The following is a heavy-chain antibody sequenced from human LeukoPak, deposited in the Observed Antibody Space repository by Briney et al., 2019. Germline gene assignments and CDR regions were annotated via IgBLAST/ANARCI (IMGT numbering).Heavy chain of an antibody. CDR2: IYYSGST. Sequence: KPSETLSPTCTVSGGSVSSGSYYWSWIRQPPGKGLEWIGYIYYSGSTNYNPSLKSRVTISVDTSKNQFSLKLSSVTAADTAVYYCARVLATVTTGGMDVWGKGTTVTVSS. J-gene: IGHJ6*04. D-gene: IGHD4-17*01. CDR1: GGSVSSGSYY. CDR3: ARVLATVTTGGMDV. V-gene: IGHV4-61*01.